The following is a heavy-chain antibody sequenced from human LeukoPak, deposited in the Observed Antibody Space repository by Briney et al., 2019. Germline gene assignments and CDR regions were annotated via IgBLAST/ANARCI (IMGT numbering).Heavy chain of an antibody. CDR3: ARLGCTNGVCYFFDY. D-gene: IGHD2-8*01. V-gene: IGHV4-31*03. CDR2: IFYSGST. CDR1: GGSISSSSYY. J-gene: IGHJ4*02. Sequence: SETLSLTCTVSGGSISSSSYYWGWIRQPPGKGLEWIGYIFYSGSTYYNPSLKSRVTISVDTSKSQFSLKLSSVTAADTAVYYCARLGCTNGVCYFFDYWGQGTLVTVSS.